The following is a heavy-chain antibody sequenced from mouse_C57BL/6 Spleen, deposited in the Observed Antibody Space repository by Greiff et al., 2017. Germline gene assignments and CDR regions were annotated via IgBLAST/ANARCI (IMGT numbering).Heavy chain of an antibody. CDR3: ARLSLYYGSSYYAMDY. D-gene: IGHD1-1*01. CDR1: GFTFSSYG. V-gene: IGHV5-6*01. CDR2: ISSGGSYT. Sequence: EVQLVQSGGDLVKPGGSLKLSCAASGFTFSSYGMSWVRQTPDKRLEWVATISSGGSYTYYPDSVKGRFTISRDNATNTLYLQMSSLKSEDTAMYYCARLSLYYGSSYYAMDYWGQGTSVTVSS. J-gene: IGHJ4*01.